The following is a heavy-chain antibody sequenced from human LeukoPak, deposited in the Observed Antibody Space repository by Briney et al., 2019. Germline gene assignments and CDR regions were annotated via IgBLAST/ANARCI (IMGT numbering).Heavy chain of an antibody. CDR2: VYYTGST. J-gene: IGHJ5*02. V-gene: IGHV4-39*01. CDR1: GDSVTSGTFY. Sequence: SETLSLTCTVSGDSVTSGTFYRAWLRQPPGKGLEWIATVYYTGSTYYNPSLKSRVTISIDTSKNQFSLKLRSVVAPDTAVYYCARHSGSGSLSRPFDPWGQGTLVTVSS. D-gene: IGHD3-10*01. CDR3: ARHSGSGSLSRPFDP.